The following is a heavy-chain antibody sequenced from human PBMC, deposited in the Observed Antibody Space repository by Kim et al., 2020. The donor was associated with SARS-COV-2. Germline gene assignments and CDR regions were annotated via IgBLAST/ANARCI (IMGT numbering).Heavy chain of an antibody. D-gene: IGHD2-15*01. CDR3: ARDGPRYCSGGSCYYYGMDV. CDR2: IYSGGST. V-gene: IGHV3-53*01. CDR1: GFTVSSNY. J-gene: IGHJ6*02. Sequence: GGSLRLSCAASGFTVSSNYMSWVRQAPGNGLEWVSVIYSGGSTYYADSVKGRFTISRDNSKNTLYLQMNSLRAEDTAVYYCARDGPRYCSGGSCYYYGMDVWGQGTTVTVSS.